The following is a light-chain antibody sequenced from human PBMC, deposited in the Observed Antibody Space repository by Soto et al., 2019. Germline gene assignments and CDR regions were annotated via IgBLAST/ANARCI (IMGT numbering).Light chain of an antibody. CDR3: QQYQSLT. Sequence: IVLTQSPAILAFSPGDRVTLSCRVSQSVSSSYLAWYQHKPGQAPRLLIHGASSRVTGIPDRFSGSGSGTDFTLTITRLEPEDFAVYYCQQYQSLTFGGGTKVDIK. V-gene: IGKV3-20*01. J-gene: IGKJ4*01. CDR1: QSVSSSY. CDR2: GAS.